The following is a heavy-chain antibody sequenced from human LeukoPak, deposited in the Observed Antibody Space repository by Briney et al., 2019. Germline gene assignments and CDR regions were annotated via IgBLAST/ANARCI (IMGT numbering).Heavy chain of an antibody. CDR2: ISSSSSYI. CDR1: GFTFSSYS. J-gene: IGHJ4*02. Sequence: GGSLRLSCAPSGFTFSSYSMNCARQAPGKGLECVSSISSSSSYIHYEDSVKGRFTISRDNAKNSMYLQMNSLRAEDTAVYYCEREGSYRVSYGYRREHYFDYWGQGTLVTVSS. D-gene: IGHD5-18*01. CDR3: EREGSYRVSYGYRREHYFDY. V-gene: IGHV3-21*01.